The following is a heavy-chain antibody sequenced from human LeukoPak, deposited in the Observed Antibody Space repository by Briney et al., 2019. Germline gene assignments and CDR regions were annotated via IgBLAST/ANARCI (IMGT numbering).Heavy chain of an antibody. D-gene: IGHD2-2*01. Sequence: SETLSLTCTVSGGSISSYYWSWIRQPPGKGLEWIGYIYYSGSTNYNPSLKSRVTISVDTSKNQFSLKLSSVTAADTAVYYCARANLGYCSSTSCPHFDYWGQGTLVTVSS. J-gene: IGHJ4*02. V-gene: IGHV4-59*01. CDR2: IYYSGST. CDR3: ARANLGYCSSTSCPHFDY. CDR1: GGSISSYY.